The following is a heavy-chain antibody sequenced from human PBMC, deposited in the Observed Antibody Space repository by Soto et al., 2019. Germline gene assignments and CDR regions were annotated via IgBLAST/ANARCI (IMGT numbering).Heavy chain of an antibody. CDR2: ISYDGSNK. CDR1: GFTFSSYA. Sequence: GGSLRLSCAASGFTFSSYAMHWVRQAPGKGLEWVAVISYDGSNKYCADSVKGRFTISRDNSKNTLYLEMNNLRAEDTAVYYCARDRAYDFWSGYLPYYYGMDVWGQGTTVTVSS. J-gene: IGHJ6*02. D-gene: IGHD3-3*01. V-gene: IGHV3-30-3*01. CDR3: ARDRAYDFWSGYLPYYYGMDV.